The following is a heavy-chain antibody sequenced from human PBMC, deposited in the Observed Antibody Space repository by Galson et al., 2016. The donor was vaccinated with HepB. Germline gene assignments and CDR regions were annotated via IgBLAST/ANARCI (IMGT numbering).Heavy chain of an antibody. CDR3: ERSYCGSDCYHYYFDY. CDR1: GYTFSTYG. D-gene: IGHD2-21*02. J-gene: IGHJ4*02. Sequence: SVKVSCKASGYTFSTYGISWVRQAPGQGLEWLGWISAYHHNTNYAQKLQGRVTLTTDTSTSTAYMELRILRSDDTAFYYCERSYCGSDCYHYYFDYWGQGTLVTVSS. CDR2: ISAYHHNT. V-gene: IGHV1-18*04.